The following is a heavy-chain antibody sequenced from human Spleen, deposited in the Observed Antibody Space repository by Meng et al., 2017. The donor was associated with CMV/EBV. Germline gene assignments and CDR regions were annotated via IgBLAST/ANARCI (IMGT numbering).Heavy chain of an antibody. CDR3: ARVDGTHPFGP. J-gene: IGHJ5*02. CDR1: GGSISSSDYY. Sequence: SETLSLTCAVSGGSISSSDYYWGWVRQTPGKGLEWIGSIYYSGTTYYNPSLKSRVIISLDTSKNQFSLKLSSVTAADTAVYYCARVDGTHPFGPWGQGTLVTVSS. V-gene: IGHV4-39*07. D-gene: IGHD1-1*01. CDR2: IYYSGTT.